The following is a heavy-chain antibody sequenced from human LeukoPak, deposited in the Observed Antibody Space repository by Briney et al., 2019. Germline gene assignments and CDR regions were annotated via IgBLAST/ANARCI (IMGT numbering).Heavy chain of an antibody. CDR1: GGSISGYY. V-gene: IGHV4-59*01. CDR3: ARRAIIAAAGTDAFDI. CDR2: IYYSGST. D-gene: IGHD6-13*01. Sequence: PSETLSLSCTVSGGSISGYYWSWIRHPPGKGLEWIGYIYYSGSTNYNPSLKSRVTISVDTSKNQFSLKLSSVTAADTAVYYRARRAIIAAAGTDAFDIWGQGTMVTVSS. J-gene: IGHJ3*02.